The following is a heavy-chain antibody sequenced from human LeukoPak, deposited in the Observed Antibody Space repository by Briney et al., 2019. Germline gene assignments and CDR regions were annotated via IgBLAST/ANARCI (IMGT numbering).Heavy chain of an antibody. CDR2: MNPNSGNT. CDR1: GYTFTSYD. J-gene: IGHJ4*02. Sequence: ASVKVSCKASGYTFTSYDIHWVRQAAGQGLEWMGWMNPNSGNTGYAQKFQGRVTITRNTSISTAYMELSSLRSEDTAVYYCARGLANWGWGTGYYFVYWGQGTLVTVSS. CDR3: ARGLANWGWGTGYYFVY. D-gene: IGHD7-27*01. V-gene: IGHV1-8*03.